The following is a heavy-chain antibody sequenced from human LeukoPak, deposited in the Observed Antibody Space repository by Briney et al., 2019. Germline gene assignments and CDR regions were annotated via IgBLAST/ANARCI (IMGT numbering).Heavy chain of an antibody. CDR2: IVVGSGNT. Sequence: ASVKVSCKASGYTFTSYYMHWVRQAPGQRLEWIGWIVVGSGNTNYAQKFQERVTITRDMSTSTAYMELSSLGSEDTAVYYCARDMSTKYTFDYSGQGTLVTVSS. CDR3: ARDMSTKYTFDY. D-gene: IGHD1-1*01. CDR1: GYTFTSYY. V-gene: IGHV1-58*02. J-gene: IGHJ4*02.